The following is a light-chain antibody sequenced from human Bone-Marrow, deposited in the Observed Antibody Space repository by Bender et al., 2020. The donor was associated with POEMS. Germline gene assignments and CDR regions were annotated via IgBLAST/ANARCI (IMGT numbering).Light chain of an antibody. CDR2: EGS. J-gene: IGLJ2*01. CDR3: SSFAGSNNVV. CDR1: SSDVGNFYL. V-gene: IGLV2-14*02. Sequence: QSALTQPASVSGSPGQSITISCTATSSDVGNFYLVSWYQQYPGKAPKLLIYEGSKRPSGVPDRFSGSKSGNTASLTVSGLQAEDEADYYCSSFAGSNNVVFGGGTKLTVL.